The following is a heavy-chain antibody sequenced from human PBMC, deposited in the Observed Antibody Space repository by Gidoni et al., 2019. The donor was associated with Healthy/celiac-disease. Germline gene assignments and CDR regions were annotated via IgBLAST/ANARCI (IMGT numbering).Heavy chain of an antibody. Sequence: QVQLVESGGGVVEPGRSLRLSCAAPGFTFSSYAIHWVRQAPGKGREWVAVISYDGSNKYYADSVKGRFTISRDNSKNTLYLQMNSRRAEDTAVYYCARPGYDSAFDIWGQGTMVTVSS. J-gene: IGHJ3*02. CDR1: GFTFSSYA. D-gene: IGHD5-12*01. CDR2: ISYDGSNK. V-gene: IGHV3-30-3*01. CDR3: ARPGYDSAFDI.